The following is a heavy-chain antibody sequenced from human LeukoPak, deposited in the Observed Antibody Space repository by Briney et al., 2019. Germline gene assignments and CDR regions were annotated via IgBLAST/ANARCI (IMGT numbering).Heavy chain of an antibody. CDR3: ARGNYYDFWSGYLFEVLGYDY. D-gene: IGHD3-3*01. CDR2: ISYDGSNK. CDR1: GFTFSSYA. Sequence: GGSLRLSCAASGFTFSSYAMHWVRQAPGKGLEWVAAISYDGSNKYYADSVKGRFTISRDNSRNTLYLQMDSLRTEDTAVYYCARGNYYDFWSGYLFEVLGYDYWGQGTLVTVSS. V-gene: IGHV3-30*03. J-gene: IGHJ4*02.